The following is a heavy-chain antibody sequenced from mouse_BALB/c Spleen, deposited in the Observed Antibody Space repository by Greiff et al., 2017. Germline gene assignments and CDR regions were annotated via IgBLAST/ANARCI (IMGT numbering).Heavy chain of an antibody. Sequence: EVQGVESGGGLVQPGGSRKLSCAASGFTFSSFGMHWVRQAPEKGLEWVAYISSGSSTIYYADTVKGRFTISRDNPKNTLFLQMTSLRSEDTAMYYCAKGSLGGWGAMDYWGQGTSVTVSS. CDR2: ISSGSSTI. CDR3: AKGSLGGWGAMDY. D-gene: IGHD3-3*01. V-gene: IGHV5-17*02. J-gene: IGHJ4*01. CDR1: GFTFSSFG.